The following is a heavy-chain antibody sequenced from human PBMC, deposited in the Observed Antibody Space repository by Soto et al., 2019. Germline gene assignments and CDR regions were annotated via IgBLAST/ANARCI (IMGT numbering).Heavy chain of an antibody. Sequence: SETLSLTWTVSGGSISSYYWFWIRQPPGKGLEWIGYIYYSGSTNYNPSLKSRVTISVDTSKNQFSLKASDTAIYYCARAGGRYCSSTSCYLFDPWGPGTLVTVSS. CDR3: ARAGGRYCSSTSCYLFDP. CDR2: IYYSGST. V-gene: IGHV4-59*12. CDR1: GGSISSYY. D-gene: IGHD2-2*01. J-gene: IGHJ5*02.